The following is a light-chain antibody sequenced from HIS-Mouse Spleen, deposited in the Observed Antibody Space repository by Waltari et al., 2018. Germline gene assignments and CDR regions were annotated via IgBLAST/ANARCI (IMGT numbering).Light chain of an antibody. CDR1: ALPKKS. CDR2: EDS. Sequence: SYELTQPPSVSVSPGQTARITCSGDALPKKSAYWYQQKSGQAPVLVIYEDSKRPSGIPERFSGSSSGTLATLTISGAQVEDEADYYCYSTDSSGKHRVFGGGTKLTVL. CDR3: YSTDSSGKHRV. V-gene: IGLV3-10*01. J-gene: IGLJ2*01.